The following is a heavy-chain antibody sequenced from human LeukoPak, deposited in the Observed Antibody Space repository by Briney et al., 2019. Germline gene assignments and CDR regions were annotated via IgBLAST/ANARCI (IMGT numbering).Heavy chain of an antibody. CDR3: ARDKEVAVAGISYYYYYYYMDV. D-gene: IGHD6-19*01. J-gene: IGHJ6*03. V-gene: IGHV3-30*04. Sequence: GRSLRLSCAASGFTFSSYVMHWVRQAPGKGLEWVAIISYDGSNEYYADSVKGQFTISRDNSKNTLYLQMNSLRAEDTAVYYCARDKEVAVAGISYYYYYYYMDVWGKGTTVTVSS. CDR2: ISYDGSNE. CDR1: GFTFSSYV.